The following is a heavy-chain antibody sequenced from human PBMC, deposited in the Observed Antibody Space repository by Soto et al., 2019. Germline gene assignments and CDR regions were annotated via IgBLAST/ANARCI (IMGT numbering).Heavy chain of an antibody. J-gene: IGHJ5*01. CDR1: GFTFSKFG. CDR2: IWFDGSTK. Sequence: QVQLVESGGGVVQPGRSLRLSCAASGFTFSKFGMVWVRQPPGKGLEWVAVIWFDGSTKYYSDSVNGRFTVSRDNSRDTLYLHMNGLTAEDTALSYCARGLVVGWFDSWGQASLVTVSS. CDR3: ARGLVVGWFDS. D-gene: IGHD2-21*01. V-gene: IGHV3-33*01.